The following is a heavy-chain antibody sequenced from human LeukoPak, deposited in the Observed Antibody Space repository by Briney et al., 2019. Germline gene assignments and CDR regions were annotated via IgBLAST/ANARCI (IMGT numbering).Heavy chain of an antibody. D-gene: IGHD3/OR15-3a*01. CDR3: ARPATEDDFPHEHNWFDP. Sequence: SETLSLTCAVSGGSISSGGYSWSWIRQPPGKGLEWIGYIYHSGSTYYNPSLKSRVTISVDRSKNQFSLKLSSVTAADTAVYYCARPATEDDFPHEHNWFDPWGQGTLSPSPQ. V-gene: IGHV4-30-2*01. CDR2: IYHSGST. J-gene: IGHJ5*02. CDR1: GGSISSGGYS.